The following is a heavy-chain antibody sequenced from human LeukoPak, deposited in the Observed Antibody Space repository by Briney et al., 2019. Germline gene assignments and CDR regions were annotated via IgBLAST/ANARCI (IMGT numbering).Heavy chain of an antibody. D-gene: IGHD3-22*01. CDR1: GGSISSYH. V-gene: IGHV4-39*01. Sequence: SETLSLTCTVSGGSISSYHWGWIRQPPGKGLEWIGSGYYSGSTDYNPSLKSRITVSVDTSKNQFSLKLNSVTAADTAIYYCARLTDDSSGYPDYWGQGTLVTVSS. CDR2: GYYSGST. J-gene: IGHJ4*02. CDR3: ARLTDDSSGYPDY.